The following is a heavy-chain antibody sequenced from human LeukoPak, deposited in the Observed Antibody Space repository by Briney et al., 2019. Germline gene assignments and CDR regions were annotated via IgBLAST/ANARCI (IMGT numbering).Heavy chain of an antibody. CDR3: ARGRITGTTTMTYYFDY. J-gene: IGHJ4*02. V-gene: IGHV3-74*01. Sequence: GGSLRLSCAASGFTFSSYWMHWVRQAPGRGLVWVSRINTDGSSTSYADSVKGRFTISRDNAKNTLYLQMNSLRAEDTAVYYCARGRITGTTTMTYYFDYWGQGTLVTVSS. CDR2: INTDGSST. D-gene: IGHD1-7*01. CDR1: GFTFSSYW.